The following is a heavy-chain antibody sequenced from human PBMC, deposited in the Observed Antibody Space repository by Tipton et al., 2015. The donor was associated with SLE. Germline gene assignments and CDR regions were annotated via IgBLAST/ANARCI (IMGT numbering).Heavy chain of an antibody. J-gene: IGHJ4*02. V-gene: IGHV4-59*01. CDR2: IYHSESS. D-gene: IGHD3-10*01. Sequence: TLSLTCTVSGGSISSYYWSWIRQPPGKRLEWIGDIYHSESSNYNPSLQSRVTLSVDTSKNQFSLKLNSVTAADTAMYYCARHGSGRIGVFEDWGQGTLVTVSS. CDR3: ARHGSGRIGVFED. CDR1: GGSISSYY.